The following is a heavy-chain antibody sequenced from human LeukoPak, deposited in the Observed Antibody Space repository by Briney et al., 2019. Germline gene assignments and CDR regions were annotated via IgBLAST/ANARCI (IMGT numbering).Heavy chain of an antibody. V-gene: IGHV3-48*02. CDR3: VRDTKEWNP. J-gene: IGHJ5*02. CDR2: ISSGSSTI. Sequence: GGSLRLSCAASGFTFGSYSMNWVRQAPGKGLEWVSYISSGSSTIYYADSVKGRFTISRDNAKNSLYLRMNSLRDEDTAVYYCVRDTKEWNPWGQGTLVTVSS. D-gene: IGHD3-3*01. CDR1: GFTFGSYS.